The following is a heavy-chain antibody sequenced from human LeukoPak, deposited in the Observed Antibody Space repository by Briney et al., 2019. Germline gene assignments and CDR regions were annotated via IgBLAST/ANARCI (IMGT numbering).Heavy chain of an antibody. V-gene: IGHV3-7*01. CDR2: IKQDQSKT. CDR1: GFDFSNSW. D-gene: IGHD2-15*01. Sequence: GGSLRLSCAVSGFDFSNSWVSWARQAPGKGLEWVATIKQDQSKTYLVDSVKGRFSISRDNAKSSLYLQMNSLRAEDTAVYYCAREASLYCSGGTCYWAFDHWGQGTLVTVSS. CDR3: AREASLYCSGGTCYWAFDH. J-gene: IGHJ4*02.